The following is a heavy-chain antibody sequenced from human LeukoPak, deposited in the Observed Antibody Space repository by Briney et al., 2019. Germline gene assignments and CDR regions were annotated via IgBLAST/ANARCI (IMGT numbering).Heavy chain of an antibody. V-gene: IGHV4-59*01. Sequence: SETLPLTCTVSGGSISSYYWSWLRQPPGKGLEWIGYIYYSGSTNHNPSRKSRVTISVDTSKNQVSLKLSSVTAADTAVYYCARDVQGASSSWYWSDYYYYGMDVWGQGTTVTVSS. CDR3: ARDVQGASSSWYWSDYYYYGMDV. CDR1: GGSISSYY. CDR2: IYYSGST. J-gene: IGHJ6*02. D-gene: IGHD6-13*01.